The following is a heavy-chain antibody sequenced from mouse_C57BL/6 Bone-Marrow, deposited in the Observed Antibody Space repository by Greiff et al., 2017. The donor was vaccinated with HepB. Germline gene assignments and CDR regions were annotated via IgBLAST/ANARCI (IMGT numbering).Heavy chain of an antibody. CDR3: ARSYYDYDDWYFDV. CDR2: IYPGSGNT. J-gene: IGHJ1*03. Sequence: VQLQQSGAELVRPGASVKLSCKASGYTFTDYYINWVKQRPGQGLEWIARIYPGSGNTYYNEKFKGKATLTAEKSSSTAYMQLSSLTSEDSAVYFCARSYYDYDDWYFDVWGTGTTVTVSS. V-gene: IGHV1-76*01. D-gene: IGHD2-4*01. CDR1: GYTFTDYY.